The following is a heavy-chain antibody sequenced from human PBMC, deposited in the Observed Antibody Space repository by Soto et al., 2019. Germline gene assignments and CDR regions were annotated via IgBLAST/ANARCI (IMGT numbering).Heavy chain of an antibody. D-gene: IGHD3-10*01. J-gene: IGHJ4*02. Sequence: GASVKVSCKASGYTFTSYYMHWVRQAPGQGLEWMGIINPSGGNTRYAQKFQGKVTLTRDTSTSTVYMKLSSLRSEVTAVYYCARDLGYYYGSGSYFGAFDYWGQGTLVTVSS. V-gene: IGHV1-46*01. CDR1: GYTFTSYY. CDR2: INPSGGNT. CDR3: ARDLGYYYGSGSYFGAFDY.